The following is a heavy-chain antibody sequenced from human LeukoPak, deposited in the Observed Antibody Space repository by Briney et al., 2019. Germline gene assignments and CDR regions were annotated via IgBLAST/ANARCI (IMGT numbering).Heavy chain of an antibody. CDR3: ARGGYSYGYLGY. J-gene: IGHJ4*02. CDR2: ISSSSSYI. CDR1: GFTFSSYS. Sequence: PGGSLRLSCAASGFTFSSYSMNWVRQAPGKGLEWVSSISSSSSYIYYADSVKGRFAISRDNAKNSLYLQMNSLRAEDTAVYYCARGGYSYGYLGYWGQGTLVTVSS. D-gene: IGHD5-18*01. V-gene: IGHV3-21*01.